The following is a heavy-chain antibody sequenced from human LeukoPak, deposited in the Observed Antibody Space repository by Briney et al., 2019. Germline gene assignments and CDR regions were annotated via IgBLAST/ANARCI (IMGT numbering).Heavy chain of an antibody. CDR3: ARRAGAYSHPYDY. Sequence: GGSLRLFCATSGFTFDDYGMSWVRQAPGKGLEWVSYISSSGSTIYYADSVKGRFTISRDNSKNTLYLQMNSLRAEDTAVYYCARRAGAYSHPYDYWGQGTLVTVSS. J-gene: IGHJ4*02. CDR1: GFTFDDYG. D-gene: IGHD4/OR15-4a*01. V-gene: IGHV3-48*01. CDR2: ISSSGSTI.